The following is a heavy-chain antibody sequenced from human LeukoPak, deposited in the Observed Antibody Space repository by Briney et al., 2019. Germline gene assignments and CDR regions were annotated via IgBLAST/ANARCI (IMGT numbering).Heavy chain of an antibody. CDR3: VRRNYYGSGSHSSHFDY. CDR2: IYPRDSDT. D-gene: IGHD3-10*01. V-gene: IGHV5-51*01. Sequence: GDSLKISCQGFGYSFATYWIGWVRQVPGKGLEWMGNIYPRDSDTRYSPAFRGQVSISVDKSISTASLQWSSLKASDSATYYCVRRNYYGSGSHSSHFDYWGQGTLVTVSS. CDR1: GYSFATYW. J-gene: IGHJ4*02.